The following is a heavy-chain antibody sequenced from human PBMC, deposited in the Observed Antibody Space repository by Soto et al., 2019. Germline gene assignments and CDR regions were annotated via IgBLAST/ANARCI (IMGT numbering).Heavy chain of an antibody. J-gene: IGHJ4*02. CDR3: AGAAMYDSSGSPLYYFDY. V-gene: IGHV4-34*01. D-gene: IGHD3-22*01. CDR1: GGSFSGYY. Sequence: QLQLQESGPGLVKPSETLSLTCAVYGGSFSGYYWSWIRQPPGKGLEWIGEINHSGSTNYNPSLKSRVTISVDTSKNQFSLKLSSVTAADTAVYYCAGAAMYDSSGSPLYYFDYWGQGTLVTVSS. CDR2: INHSGST.